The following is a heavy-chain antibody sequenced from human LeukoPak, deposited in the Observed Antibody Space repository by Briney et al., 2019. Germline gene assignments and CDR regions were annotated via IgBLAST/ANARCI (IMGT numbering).Heavy chain of an antibody. D-gene: IGHD3-10*01. CDR1: GFTVSSNY. Sequence: GGSLRLSCAASGFTVSSNYMSWVRQAPGKGLEWVANIKQDGSEKYYVDSVKGRFTISRDNAKNSLYLQMNSLRAEDTAVYYCARDQYYGSGSYYNNVNWFDPWGQGTLVTVSS. J-gene: IGHJ5*02. CDR2: IKQDGSEK. CDR3: ARDQYYGSGSYYNNVNWFDP. V-gene: IGHV3-7*01.